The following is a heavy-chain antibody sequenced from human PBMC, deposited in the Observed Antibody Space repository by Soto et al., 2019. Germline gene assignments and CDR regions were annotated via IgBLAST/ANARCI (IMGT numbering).Heavy chain of an antibody. Sequence: GGSLRLSCAASGFTFSSYAMSWVRQAPGKGLEWVPAISGSGGSTYYADSVKGRFTISRDNSKNTLYLQMNSLRAEDTAVYYCAKPNYDFWSGGLFDPWGQGTLVTVSS. CDR1: GFTFSSYA. D-gene: IGHD3-3*01. CDR3: AKPNYDFWSGGLFDP. V-gene: IGHV3-23*01. J-gene: IGHJ5*02. CDR2: ISGSGGST.